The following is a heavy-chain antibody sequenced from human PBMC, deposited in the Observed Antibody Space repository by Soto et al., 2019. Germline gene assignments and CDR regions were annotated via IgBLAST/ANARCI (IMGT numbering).Heavy chain of an antibody. CDR2: INAGNGNT. CDR1: GYTFTSYA. D-gene: IGHD6-6*01. CDR3: ASYPDGPLDYYGMDV. J-gene: IGHJ6*02. V-gene: IGHV1-3*01. Sequence: GASVKVSCKASGYTFTSYAMHWVRQAPGQRLEWMGWINAGNGNTKFSQKFQGRVTITRDTSASTAYMELSSLRSEDTAVYYCASYPDGPLDYYGMDVWGQGTTVTVSS.